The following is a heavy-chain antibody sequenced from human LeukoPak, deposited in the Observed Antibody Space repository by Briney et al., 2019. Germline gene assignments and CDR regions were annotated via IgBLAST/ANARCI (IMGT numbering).Heavy chain of an antibody. J-gene: IGHJ4*02. CDR1: GFTFSNAW. CDR2: IKSKTDGGTT. V-gene: IGHV3-15*01. D-gene: IGHD3-22*01. CDR3: TTAYYYDSSGYYY. Sequence: GGSLRLSCAASGFTFSNAWMSWVRQAPGKGLEWVGRIKSKTDGGTTDYAAPVRGRFTISRDDSKNTLYLQMNSLKTEDTAVYYCTTAYYYDSSGYYYWGQGTLVTVSS.